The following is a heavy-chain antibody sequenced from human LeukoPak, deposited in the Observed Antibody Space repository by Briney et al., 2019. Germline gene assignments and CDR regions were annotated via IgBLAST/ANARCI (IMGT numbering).Heavy chain of an antibody. D-gene: IGHD6-19*01. V-gene: IGHV1-2*02. J-gene: IGHJ4*02. Sequence: ASVKVSCKTSGYIFSDYYLHWVRQAPGQGLEWMGWINPHSGVTKYAQKFQGRVTVTRDTSISPASMEVSSLRSADTAVYYCARGQQWLEAFEHWGQGTLVTVSS. CDR3: ARGQQWLEAFEH. CDR2: INPHSGVT. CDR1: GYIFSDYY.